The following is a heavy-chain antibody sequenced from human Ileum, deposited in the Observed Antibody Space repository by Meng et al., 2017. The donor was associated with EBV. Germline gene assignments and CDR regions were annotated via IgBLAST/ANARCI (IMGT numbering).Heavy chain of an antibody. CDR2: SIDGASP. CDR3: ARRPTGIDY. CDR1: GGSPSGGD. D-gene: IGHD2-8*02. J-gene: IGHJ4*02. V-gene: IGHV4-34*12. Sequence: VQLLQWGEGLWRPPGPLSLTSAGNGGSPSGGDPNWIRQPPGKGLEWLVESIDGASPSYKPSRKSRITISVDVSKDQFSLMLSSETAAYTVVYYCARRPTGIDYWGQGTLVTVSS.